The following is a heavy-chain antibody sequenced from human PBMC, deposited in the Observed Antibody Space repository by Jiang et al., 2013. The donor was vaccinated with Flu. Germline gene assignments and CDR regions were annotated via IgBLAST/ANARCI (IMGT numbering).Heavy chain of an antibody. CDR2: INPSGGST. V-gene: IGHV1-46*01. J-gene: IGHJ6*02. Sequence: SVKVSCKASGYTFTSYYMHWVRQAPGQGLEWMGIINPSGGSTSYAQKFQGRVTMTRDTSTSTVYMELSSLRSEDTAVYYCARDQSPTIFGVVTIYYYYGMDVWGQGTTVTVSS. CDR3: ARDQSPTIFGVVTIYYYYGMDV. D-gene: IGHD3-3*01. CDR1: GYTFTSYY.